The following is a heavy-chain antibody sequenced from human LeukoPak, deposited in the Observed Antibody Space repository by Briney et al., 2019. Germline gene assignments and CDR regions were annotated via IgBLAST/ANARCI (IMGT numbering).Heavy chain of an antibody. J-gene: IGHJ4*02. CDR1: GFTFSDYY. V-gene: IGHV3-11*04. CDR2: ISSSGCTI. Sequence: GGSLRLSCAASGFTFSDYYMSWIRQAPGKGLEWVSYISSSGCTIYYADSVKGRLTIYRDNAKNSLYLQMNSLRAEDTAVYYCARGYCSGGSCYSGDYFDYWGQGTLVTVSS. D-gene: IGHD2-15*01. CDR3: ARGYCSGGSCYSGDYFDY.